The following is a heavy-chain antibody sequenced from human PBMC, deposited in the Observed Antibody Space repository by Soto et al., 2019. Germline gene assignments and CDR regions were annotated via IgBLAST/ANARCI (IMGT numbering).Heavy chain of an antibody. D-gene: IGHD4-17*01. CDR1: GGSVSSGSYY. V-gene: IGHV4-61*01. CDR2: IYYSGST. J-gene: IGHJ6*02. Sequence: QVQLQESGPGLVKPSETLSLTCTVSGGSVSSGSYYWSWIRQPPGKGLEWIGYIYYSGSTNYNPSPKRRVTISVDTSKNQFSLKLSSVTAADTAVYYCARATVTTISPGYYYYSGMDVWGQGTTVTVSS. CDR3: ARATVTTISPGYYYYSGMDV.